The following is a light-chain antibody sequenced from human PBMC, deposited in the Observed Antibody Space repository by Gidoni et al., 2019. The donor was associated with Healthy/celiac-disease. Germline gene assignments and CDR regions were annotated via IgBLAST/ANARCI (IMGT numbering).Light chain of an antibody. Sequence: DSVMTQSPLSLPVTPGEPASISCRSSQSLLHSNGYNYLDWYLQKPGQSPQLLIYLGSNRASGVPDRFSGSGSGTDFTLKSSRVEAEDVGVYYCMQALQTVSTFGPGTKLDIK. CDR1: QSLLHSNGYNY. J-gene: IGKJ3*01. V-gene: IGKV2-28*01. CDR3: MQALQTVST. CDR2: LGS.